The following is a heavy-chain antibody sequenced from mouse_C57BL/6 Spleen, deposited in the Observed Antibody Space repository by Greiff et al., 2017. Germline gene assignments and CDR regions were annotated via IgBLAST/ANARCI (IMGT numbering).Heavy chain of an antibody. J-gene: IGHJ2*01. CDR3: VSNYDYGNYFDY. Sequence: EVMLVESGGGLVQPKGSLKLSCAASGFSFNTYAMNWVRQAPGKGLEWVARIRSKSNNYATYYADSVKDRFTISRDDSESMLYLQMNNLKTEDTAMYYCVSNYDYGNYFDYWGQGTTLTVSS. CDR1: GFSFNTYA. D-gene: IGHD2-4*01. CDR2: IRSKSNNYAT. V-gene: IGHV10-1*01.